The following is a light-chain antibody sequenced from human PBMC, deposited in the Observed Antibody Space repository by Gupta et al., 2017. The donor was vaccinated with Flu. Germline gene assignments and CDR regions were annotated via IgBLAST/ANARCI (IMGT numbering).Light chain of an antibody. CDR3: RQGEQWPWA. CDR1: QILVDSAGNTV. Sequence: DVVMTQSPLSLPVARGQPASISCRSSQILVDSAGNTVLHWFQQRPGQTPRRPLYLRSHPESGVPDRFSGRGSLSDFRLKISRVEVADVGVYFSRQGEQWPWAFSQGTKVEIK. CDR2: LRS. V-gene: IGKV2-30*01. J-gene: IGKJ1*01.